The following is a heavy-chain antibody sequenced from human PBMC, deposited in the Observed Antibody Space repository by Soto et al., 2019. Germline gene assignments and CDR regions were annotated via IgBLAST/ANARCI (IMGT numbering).Heavy chain of an antibody. CDR1: EYSFAGYG. Sequence: GASLRICSKVSEYSFAGYGITWVRQKPGKGLEWMGRIDPSDSQTYYSPSFRGHVTISATKSITTVFLQWSSLRASDTAMYYCARQIYDSDTGPNFQYYFDSWGQGTPVTVS. V-gene: IGHV5-10-1*01. CDR3: ARQIYDSDTGPNFQYYFDS. D-gene: IGHD3-22*01. J-gene: IGHJ4*02. CDR2: IDPSDSQT.